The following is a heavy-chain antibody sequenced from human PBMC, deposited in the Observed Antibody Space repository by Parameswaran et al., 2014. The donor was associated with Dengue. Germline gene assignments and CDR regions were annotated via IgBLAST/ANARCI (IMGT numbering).Heavy chain of an antibody. V-gene: IGHV3-9*01. CDR3: AKAPATYYDILTGYYRGDSSWYYFDY. CDR2: ISWNSGSI. J-gene: IGHJ4*02. D-gene: IGHD3-9*01. Sequence: VRQAPGKGLEWVSGISWNSGSIGYADSVKGRFTISRDNAKNSLYLQMNSLRAEDTALYYCAKAPATYYDILTGYYRGDSSWYYFDYWGQGTPVTVSS.